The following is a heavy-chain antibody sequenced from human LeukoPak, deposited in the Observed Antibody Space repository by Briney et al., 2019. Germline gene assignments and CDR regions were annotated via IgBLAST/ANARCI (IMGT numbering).Heavy chain of an antibody. D-gene: IGHD1-26*01. CDR1: GFVFTIYT. V-gene: IGHV3-64D*06. CDR2: ISGSGNGFSI. Sequence: GGSLRLSCSASGFVFTIYTMYWVRQAPGKGPEYVSTISGSGNGFSIYYADSVKGRFTISRDNSKSILYLQMNGLRSEDTAVYYCVKDFGRIRGTPDSWGQGTLVTVSS. J-gene: IGHJ4*02. CDR3: VKDFGRIRGTPDS.